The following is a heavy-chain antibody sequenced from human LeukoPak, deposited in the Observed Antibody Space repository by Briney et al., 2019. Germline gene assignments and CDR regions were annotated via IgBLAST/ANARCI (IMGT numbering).Heavy chain of an antibody. J-gene: IGHJ4*02. D-gene: IGHD2/OR15-2a*01. CDR1: GFTFTNYA. CDR2: INSDGSWT. CDR3: VSFYETY. Sequence: GGSLRLSCAASGFTFTNYAMSWVRQAPGKGLVWVSHINSDGSWTSYADSVKGRFTISKDNAKNTVYLQMNSLRAEDTAVYYCVSFYETYWGRGTLVTVSS. V-gene: IGHV3-74*01.